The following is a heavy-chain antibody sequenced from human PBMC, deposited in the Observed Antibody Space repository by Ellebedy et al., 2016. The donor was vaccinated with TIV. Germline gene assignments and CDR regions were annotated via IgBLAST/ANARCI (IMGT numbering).Heavy chain of an antibody. Sequence: PGGSLRLSCAASGFTFSSYGMHWVRQAPGKGLEWVAVISYDGSNKYYADSVKGRFTISRDNSKNTVSLQMTSLRADDTAVYYCARGPEMAHFDYWGQGTLVTVSS. CDR3: ARGPEMAHFDY. V-gene: IGHV3-30*03. D-gene: IGHD5-24*01. CDR1: GFTFSSYG. CDR2: ISYDGSNK. J-gene: IGHJ4*02.